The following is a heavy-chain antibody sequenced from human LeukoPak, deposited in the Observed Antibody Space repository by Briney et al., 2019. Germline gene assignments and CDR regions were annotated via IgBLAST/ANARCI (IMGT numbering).Heavy chain of an antibody. CDR2: ISSSSSYI. D-gene: IGHD3-3*01. V-gene: IGHV3-21*01. Sequence: GGSLRLSCAASGFTFSSYSMNWVRQAPGKGLEWVSSISSSSSYIYYADSVKGRFTISRDNAKNSLYLQMNSLRAEDMAVYYCARSLITIFGVVIIGFDYWGQGTLVTVSS. CDR1: GFTFSSYS. J-gene: IGHJ4*02. CDR3: ARSLITIFGVVIIGFDY.